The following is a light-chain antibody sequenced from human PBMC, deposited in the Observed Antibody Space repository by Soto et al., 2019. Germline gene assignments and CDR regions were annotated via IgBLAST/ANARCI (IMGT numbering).Light chain of an antibody. CDR1: SSNIGSNT. J-gene: IGLJ3*02. CDR3: AAWDDSLNVVV. Sequence: QSVLAQPPSASETRGQRVTISCSGSSSNIGSNTVNWYHQLPGTAPKLLIHSSDQRPSGVPDRFSGSKSGTSASLAISGLQAEDEADYYCAAWDDSLNVVVFGGGTKLTVL. CDR2: SSD. V-gene: IGLV1-44*01.